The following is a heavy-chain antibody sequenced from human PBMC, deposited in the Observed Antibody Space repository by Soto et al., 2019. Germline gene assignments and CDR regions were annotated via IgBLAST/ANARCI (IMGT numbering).Heavy chain of an antibody. CDR2: IYSSGST. V-gene: IGHV4-61*01. CDR1: GGSVISDTHY. CDR3: ARFVRSCSGTTCYTRADV. D-gene: IGHD2-2*02. Sequence: SSETLSLTCTVSGGSVISDTHYWICIRQPPWNRLEWIGFIYSSGSTNYNPSLKSRVTMSVDTSKNQFSLKLRSVIVADTAVYHCARFVRSCSGTTCYTRADVWGQGTTVTVSS. J-gene: IGHJ6*02.